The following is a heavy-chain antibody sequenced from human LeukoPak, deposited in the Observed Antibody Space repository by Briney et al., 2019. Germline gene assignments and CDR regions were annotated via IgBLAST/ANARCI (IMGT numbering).Heavy chain of an antibody. D-gene: IGHD2-2*01. J-gene: IGHJ2*01. CDR3: ARAFVVVPAATNWYFDL. CDR1: GGSFSGYY. Sequence: SSETLSLTCAVYGGSFSGYYWSWIRQPPGKGLEWIGEINHSGSTNYNPSLKSRVTISVDTSKNQFSLKLSSVTAADTAVYHCARAFVVVPAATNWYFDLWGRGTLVTVSS. CDR2: INHSGST. V-gene: IGHV4-34*01.